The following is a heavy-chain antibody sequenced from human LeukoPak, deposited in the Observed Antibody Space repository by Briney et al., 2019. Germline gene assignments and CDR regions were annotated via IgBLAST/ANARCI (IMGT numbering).Heavy chain of an antibody. CDR1: GSISSGSYY. CDR2: IYISGST. Sequence: SQTLSLTCTVSGSISSGSYYWSWIRQPAGKGLEWIGRIYISGSTNYNPSLESRVTISVDTSKNQFSLKLTSLTAADTAVYYCARELRDILTPNWFDPWGQGTLVTVSS. V-gene: IGHV4-61*02. D-gene: IGHD3-9*01. J-gene: IGHJ5*02. CDR3: ARELRDILTPNWFDP.